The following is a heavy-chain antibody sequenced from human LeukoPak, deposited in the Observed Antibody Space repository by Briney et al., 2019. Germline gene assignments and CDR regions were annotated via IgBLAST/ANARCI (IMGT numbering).Heavy chain of an antibody. CDR2: INEAGSEK. CDR3: AKTTVGYSSGRYPGWPADC. Sequence: GGSLRLSCAASGFSVSAYWMSWVRQAPGKGLEWVANINEAGSEKPYVDSVKGRFTISRDNAKNSLYLEMNSLTADDTAVYYCAKTTVGYSSGRYPGWPADCWGQGTLVTVSS. D-gene: IGHD6-19*01. J-gene: IGHJ4*02. V-gene: IGHV3-7*03. CDR1: GFSVSAYW.